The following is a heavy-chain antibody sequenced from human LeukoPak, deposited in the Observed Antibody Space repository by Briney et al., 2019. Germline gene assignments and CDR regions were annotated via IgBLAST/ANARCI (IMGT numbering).Heavy chain of an antibody. V-gene: IGHV3-48*01. D-gene: IGHD2-15*01. Sequence: PGGSLRLSCAASGFTFSNYWMSWVRQAPGKGLEWVSYINGHSDAIYYADSAKGRFTISRDNAKNSLYLQMNSLRAEDTAVYYCARDLPSGYSIDYWGQGTLVTVSS. CDR3: ARDLPSGYSIDY. CDR1: GFTFSNYW. CDR2: INGHSDAI. J-gene: IGHJ4*02.